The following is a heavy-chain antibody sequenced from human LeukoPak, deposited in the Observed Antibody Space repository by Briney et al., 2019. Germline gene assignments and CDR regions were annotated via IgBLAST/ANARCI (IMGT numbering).Heavy chain of an antibody. Sequence: QPGGSLRLSCAASGFTFSSYAMSWVRQAPGKGLEWVSAISGSGGNTYFADSVKGRFTISRDNSKNTLYLQMNSLRAEDTAVYYCARGKYCSSTSCYFYDANYYYMDVWGKGTTVTVSS. V-gene: IGHV3-23*01. D-gene: IGHD2-2*01. CDR2: ISGSGGNT. J-gene: IGHJ6*03. CDR3: ARGKYCSSTSCYFYDANYYYMDV. CDR1: GFTFSSYA.